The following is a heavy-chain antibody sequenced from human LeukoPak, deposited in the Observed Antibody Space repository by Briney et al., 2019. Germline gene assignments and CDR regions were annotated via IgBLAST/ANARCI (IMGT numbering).Heavy chain of an antibody. D-gene: IGHD5-18*01. J-gene: IGHJ4*02. CDR1: GFTFIRHW. Sequence: PGGSLRLSCAASGFTFIRHWISWVRQAPGKGLEWWANIKEDGSEIHYVDSVKGRFTISKDNAENSLYLQMNSLRAEDTAVYYCVRESTYTYAYALDYWGQETLVTVSS. V-gene: IGHV3-7*01. CDR3: VRESTYTYAYALDY. CDR2: IKEDGSEI.